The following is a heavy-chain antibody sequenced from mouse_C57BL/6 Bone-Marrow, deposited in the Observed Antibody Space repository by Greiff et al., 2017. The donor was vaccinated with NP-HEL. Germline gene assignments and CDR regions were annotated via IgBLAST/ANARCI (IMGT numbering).Heavy chain of an antibody. J-gene: IGHJ1*03. CDR1: EYEFPSHD. V-gene: IGHV5-2*03. D-gene: IGHD2-5*01. CDR2: INSDGGST. CDR3: ASTIVTTYFDV. Sequence: EVKLVESGGGLVQPGESLKLSCESNEYEFPSHDMSWVRKTPEKRLELVAAINSDGGSTYYPDTMERRFIISRDNTKETLYLQMSSLRSEDTALYYCASTIVTTYFDVWGTGTTVTVSS.